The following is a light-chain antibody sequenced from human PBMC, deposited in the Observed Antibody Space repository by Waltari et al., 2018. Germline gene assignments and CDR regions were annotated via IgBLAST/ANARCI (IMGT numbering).Light chain of an antibody. CDR1: RGIGNY. CDR3: QQSYSVSPIA. V-gene: IGKV1-39*01. Sequence: DIQMTQSPSSLSASVGDRVTITGRASRGIGNYLSWLQQKPGKAPQLLIYGATTLQSGVPSRFRGSGSGTDFTLTISTLQPEDSATYYCQQSYSVSPIAFGQGTRLEI. CDR2: GAT. J-gene: IGKJ5*01.